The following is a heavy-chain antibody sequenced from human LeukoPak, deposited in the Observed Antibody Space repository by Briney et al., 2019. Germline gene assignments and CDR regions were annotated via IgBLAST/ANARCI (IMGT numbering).Heavy chain of an antibody. CDR1: GFAFSSYG. D-gene: IGHD6-6*01. CDR3: AKGGQLAHYYYGMDV. CDR2: IGGRDGST. Sequence: PGGSLRLSCAASGFAFSSYGMSWVRQAPGKGLEWVSAIGGRDGSTYYADSVKGRFTISRDNSKNTLYLQMNSLRAEDTAVYYCAKGGQLAHYYYGMDVWGQGTTVTVSS. J-gene: IGHJ6*02. V-gene: IGHV3-23*01.